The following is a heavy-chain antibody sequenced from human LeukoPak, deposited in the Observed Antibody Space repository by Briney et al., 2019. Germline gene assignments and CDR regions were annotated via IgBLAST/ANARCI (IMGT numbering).Heavy chain of an antibody. J-gene: IGHJ4*02. Sequence: ASVKVSCKASGYTFTSYGISWVRQAPGQGLEWMGWISAYNGNTNYAQKLQGRVTMTTDTSTSTAYMELRSLRSDDTAVYYCARPGGGFGELFHGGTDYWGQGTLVTVSS. V-gene: IGHV1-18*01. CDR1: GYTFTSYG. D-gene: IGHD3-10*01. CDR3: ARPGGGFGELFHGGTDY. CDR2: ISAYNGNT.